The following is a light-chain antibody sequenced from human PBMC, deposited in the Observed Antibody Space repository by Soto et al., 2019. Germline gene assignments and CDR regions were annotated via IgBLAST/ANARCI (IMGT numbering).Light chain of an antibody. V-gene: IGKV1-5*03. Sequence: DIHMTQSPSTLAASVGDRVTLTCRDSQNINSWLAWYPQKPGKAPKVLIYEASTLDRGVPSRFGGSGAGTECTLTISSLQSDDFGTDYCQQYNAYSWTFGQGTKVDIK. CDR2: EAS. J-gene: IGKJ1*01. CDR1: QNINSW. CDR3: QQYNAYSWT.